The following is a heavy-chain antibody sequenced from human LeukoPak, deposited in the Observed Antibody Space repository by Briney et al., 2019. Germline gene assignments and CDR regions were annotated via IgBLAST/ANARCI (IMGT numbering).Heavy chain of an antibody. CDR2: IIPILGIA. CDR3: ARDVDGYTYAQAFNY. D-gene: IGHD5-18*01. J-gene: IGHJ4*02. Sequence: GASVKVSCKASGGTFSSYAISWVRQAPGQGLEWMGRIIPILGIANYAQKFQGRVTITADKSTSTAYMELSSLRSEDTAVYYCARDVDGYTYAQAFNYWGQGTLVTISS. CDR1: GGTFSSYA. V-gene: IGHV1-69*04.